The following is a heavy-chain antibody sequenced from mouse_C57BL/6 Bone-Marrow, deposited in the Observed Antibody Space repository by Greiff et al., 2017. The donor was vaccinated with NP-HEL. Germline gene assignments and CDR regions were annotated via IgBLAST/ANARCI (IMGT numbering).Heavy chain of an antibody. V-gene: IGHV2-2*01. CDR1: GFSLTSYG. Sequence: VLGVESGPGLVQPSQSLSITCTVSGFSLTSYGVHWVRQSPGKGLEWLGVIWSGGSTDYNVAFISRLSISKDNSKSQVFFKMNSLQADYTAIYYCARLYGNPFAYWGQGTLVTVSA. D-gene: IGHD2-1*01. CDR2: IWSGGST. CDR3: ARLYGNPFAY. J-gene: IGHJ3*01.